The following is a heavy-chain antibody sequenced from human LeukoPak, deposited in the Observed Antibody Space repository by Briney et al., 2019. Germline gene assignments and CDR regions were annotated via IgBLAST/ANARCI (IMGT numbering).Heavy chain of an antibody. CDR1: GFTVSSNY. V-gene: IGHV3-66*01. CDR2: IYSGGST. J-gene: IGHJ4*02. D-gene: IGHD2-21*01. Sequence: GGSLRLSCAASGFTVSSNYMSWVRQAPGKGLEWVSVIYSGGSTYYADSVKGRFTISRDNSKNTLYLQMNSLRAEDTAVYYCARALPTVVVDYWGQGTLVTVSS. CDR3: ARALPTVVVDY.